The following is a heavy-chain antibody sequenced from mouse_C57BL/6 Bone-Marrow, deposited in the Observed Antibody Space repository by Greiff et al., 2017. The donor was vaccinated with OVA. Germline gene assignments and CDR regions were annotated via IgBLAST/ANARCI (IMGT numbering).Heavy chain of an antibody. D-gene: IGHD1-1*01. CDR1: GYTFTSYG. CDR2: IYPRSGNT. V-gene: IGHV1-81*01. J-gene: IGHJ3*01. CDR3: APDYYGSSPLAY. Sequence: VQLKESGAELARPGASVKLSCKASGYTFTSYGISWVKQRTGQGLEWIGEIYPRSGNTYYNEKFKGKATLTADKSSSTAYLELRSLTSEDSAVYFGAPDYYGSSPLAYWGQGTLVTVSA.